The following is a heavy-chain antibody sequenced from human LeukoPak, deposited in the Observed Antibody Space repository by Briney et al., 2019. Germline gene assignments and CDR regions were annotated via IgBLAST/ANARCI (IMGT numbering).Heavy chain of an antibody. J-gene: IGHJ4*02. V-gene: IGHV3-30-3*01. D-gene: IGHD4-23*01. CDR1: GFTFSSYA. CDR2: TSYDGNNK. CDR3: ARDPRWYDLPLDY. Sequence: GGSLRLSCAASGFTFSSYAMHWVRQAPGKGLEWVAVTSYDGNNKYHADSVKGRFTISRDNSKNTLYLQMNSLRAEDTAVYYCARDPRWYDLPLDYWGQGTLVTVSS.